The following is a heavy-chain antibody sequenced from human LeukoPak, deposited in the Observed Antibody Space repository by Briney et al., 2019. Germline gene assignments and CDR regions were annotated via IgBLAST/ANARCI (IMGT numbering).Heavy chain of an antibody. CDR3: ARAIDYYDSSGSFDY. J-gene: IGHJ4*02. CDR2: IYYSGST. V-gene: IGHV4-39*07. CDR1: GGSISSSSYY. Sequence: PSETLSLTCTVSGGSISSSSYYWGWIRQPPGKGLEWIGSIYYSGSTYYNPSLKSRVTISVDTSKNQFSLKLSSVTAADTAVYYCARAIDYYDSSGSFDYWGQGTLVTVSS. D-gene: IGHD3-22*01.